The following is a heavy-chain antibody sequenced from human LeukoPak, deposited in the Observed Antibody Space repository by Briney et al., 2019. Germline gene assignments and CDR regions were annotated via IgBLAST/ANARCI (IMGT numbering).Heavy chain of an antibody. J-gene: IGHJ4*02. CDR1: GFTFSSYG. Sequence: GVSLRLSCAASGFTFSSYGMHWVRPAAGKGVEGVSSISSSSSYIYYADSVKGRFTIFRDNAKKSLSVQMNSLRAEDTAVYYCARDTGGSADYRGQGTLVTVSS. CDR3: ARDTGGSADY. D-gene: IGHD2-8*02. CDR2: ISSSSSYI. V-gene: IGHV3-21*04.